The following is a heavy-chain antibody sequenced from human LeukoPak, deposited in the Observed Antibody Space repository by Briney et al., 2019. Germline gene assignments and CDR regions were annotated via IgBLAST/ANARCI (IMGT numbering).Heavy chain of an antibody. Sequence: PGGSLRLSCAASGLTFSRHGFHWVRQAPGKGLEWVGVIWEDGTNQYYADSVKGRFTISRDNSKNTLSLQMNSLRAEDTAVYYCASPPHEGGVITYFDYWGQGTLVTVSS. CDR2: IWEDGTNQ. V-gene: IGHV3-33*01. J-gene: IGHJ4*02. CDR1: GLTFSRHG. CDR3: ASPPHEGGVITYFDY. D-gene: IGHD3-10*01.